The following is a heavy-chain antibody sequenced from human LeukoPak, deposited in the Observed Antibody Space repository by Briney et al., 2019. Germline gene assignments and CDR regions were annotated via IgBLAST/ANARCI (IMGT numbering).Heavy chain of an antibody. J-gene: IGHJ4*02. Sequence: GESLKISCEGSGYSFNNYCIVWVRQMPGEGLEWMGIIYPGDSDTRYSPSFQGLVTISVDKSISTAYLQWSSLKASDTAMYYCARRLTTATFDYWGQATMVTVSS. CDR3: ARRLTTATFDY. CDR2: IYPGDSDT. CDR1: GYSFNNYC. D-gene: IGHD4-11*01. V-gene: IGHV5-51*01.